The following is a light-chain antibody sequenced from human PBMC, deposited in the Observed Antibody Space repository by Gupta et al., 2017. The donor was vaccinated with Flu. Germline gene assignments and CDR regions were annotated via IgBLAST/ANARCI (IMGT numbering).Light chain of an antibody. CDR3: SSNADSYTL. Sequence: QQHPGKAPYLMFIEVNNQPSGISIRFSGSEYGYTSSLIISGLHADDEALYYCSSNADSYTLFGGGTGLTVL. V-gene: IGLV2-14*01. CDR2: EVN. J-gene: IGLJ2*01.